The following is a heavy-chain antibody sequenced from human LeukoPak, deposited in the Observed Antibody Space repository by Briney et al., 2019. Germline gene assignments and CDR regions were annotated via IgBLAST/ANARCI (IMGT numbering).Heavy chain of an antibody. CDR3: ACREFYSPWPGP. CDR1: GYSFTSYW. CDR2: IYPGDSRT. D-gene: IGHD5-18*01. J-gene: IGHJ5*02. V-gene: IGHV5-51*01. Sequence: GVSLKISCKGSGYSFTSYWIGWVRQTPGKGLECMGVIYPGDSRTRYNPSFEGQVTISADKSINTAYLQWSSLKASDTAMYYCACREFYSPWPGPWGQGTLVTVSS.